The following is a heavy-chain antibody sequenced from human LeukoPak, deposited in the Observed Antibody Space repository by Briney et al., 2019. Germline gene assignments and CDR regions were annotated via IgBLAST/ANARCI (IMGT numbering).Heavy chain of an antibody. CDR3: ARLLALSDYFDY. Sequence: PPETPSLTCTVSGGSISSSSYYWGWIRQPPGKGLEWIGSIYYSGSTYYNPSLKSRVTISVDTSKNQFSLKLSSVTAADTAVYYCARLLALSDYFDYWGQGALVTVSS. V-gene: IGHV4-39*01. D-gene: IGHD2-8*02. CDR2: IYYSGST. CDR1: GGSISSSSYY. J-gene: IGHJ4*02.